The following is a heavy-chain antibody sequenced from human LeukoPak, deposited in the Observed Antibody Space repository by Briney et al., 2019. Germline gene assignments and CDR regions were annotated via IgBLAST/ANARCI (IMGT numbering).Heavy chain of an antibody. Sequence: ASVKVSCKASGYTFINYDISWVRQAPGHGLEWMGWISTYNGNTNYALELQGRVTMTTDRSTSTAYMEVRSLRSDDTAVCYCARDGGPPRTFRYNGLDVWGQGTTVTVSS. D-gene: IGHD2-21*01. CDR1: GYTFINYD. CDR2: ISTYNGNT. CDR3: ARDGGPPRTFRYNGLDV. V-gene: IGHV1-18*01. J-gene: IGHJ6*02.